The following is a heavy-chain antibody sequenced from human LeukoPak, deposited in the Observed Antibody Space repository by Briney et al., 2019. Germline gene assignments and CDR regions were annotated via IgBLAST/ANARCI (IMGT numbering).Heavy chain of an antibody. D-gene: IGHD3-10*01. CDR3: AKVMKGSERLTMVRGVIIKTAGLYYMDV. CDR1: GFTLSSYA. V-gene: IGHV3-23*01. CDR2: ISASGGST. Sequence: GGSLRLSCAASGFTLSSYAMSWVRQAPGKGLEWVSSISASGGSTNYADSVKGRFTITRDNSKNTVYLQMNSLRAEDTAVYYCAKVMKGSERLTMVRGVIIKTAGLYYMDVWGKGTTVTVSS. J-gene: IGHJ6*03.